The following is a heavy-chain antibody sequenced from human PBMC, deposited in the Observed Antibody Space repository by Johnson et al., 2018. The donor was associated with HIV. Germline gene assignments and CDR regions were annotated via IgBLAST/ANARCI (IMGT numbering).Heavy chain of an antibody. CDR2: ISSNGGRT. CDR3: AKDQIPAAASRAFDI. D-gene: IGHD6-13*01. CDR1: GFTFSTYS. Sequence: QVQVVESGGGLVQPGGSLRLSCAASGFTFSTYSMHWVRQAPGKGLEYVSTISSNGGRTYYTEAVKGRFTISRDNSKNTLYRQMNSLRAEDTAVYYCAKDQIPAAASRAFDIWGQGTMVTVSS. V-gene: IGHV3-64*04. J-gene: IGHJ3*02.